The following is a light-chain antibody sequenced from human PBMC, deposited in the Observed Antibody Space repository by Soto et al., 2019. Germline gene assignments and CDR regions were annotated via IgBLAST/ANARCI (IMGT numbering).Light chain of an antibody. CDR2: ENN. CDR3: ATWDGSLSVGV. Sequence: QTVLPQPPSVSAAPEQKVTIPCSQGNSNLGSNFVSWDQQFPGGVPKLLIYENNKRASGIPDRFSGAKSGTSATLDITGLQAGDEADYYCATWDGSLSVGVFGGGTKSPS. J-gene: IGLJ1*01. CDR1: NSNLGSNF. V-gene: IGLV1-51*02.